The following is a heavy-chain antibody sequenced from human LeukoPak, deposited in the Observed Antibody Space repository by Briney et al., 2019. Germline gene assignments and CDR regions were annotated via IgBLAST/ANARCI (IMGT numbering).Heavy chain of an antibody. V-gene: IGHV3-48*01. CDR3: ARGWSGMEWLLPHI. CDR2: ISSSSSTI. CDR1: GFTFSSYS. D-gene: IGHD3-3*01. J-gene: IGHJ3*02. Sequence: GGSLRLSCAASGFTFSSYSMNWVRQAPGKGLEWVSYISSSSSTIYYADSVKGRFTISRDNAKNSLYLQMNSLRAEDTAVYCCARGWSGMEWLLPHIWGQGTMVTVSS.